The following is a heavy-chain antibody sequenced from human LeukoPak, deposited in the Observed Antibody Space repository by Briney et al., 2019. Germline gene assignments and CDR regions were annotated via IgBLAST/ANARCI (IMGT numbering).Heavy chain of an antibody. CDR3: ARWRGRQSEFDY. CDR1: GFTFGSYW. Sequence: GGSLRLSCEASGFTFGSYWMSWVRQAPGKGLEWVAHIKEDESDEYYVDSVRGRFTASRDNAKNSANLQMNSLRVEDTAVYYCARWRGRQSEFDYWGQGTLVTVSS. J-gene: IGHJ4*02. CDR2: IKEDESDE. D-gene: IGHD1-1*01. V-gene: IGHV3-7*01.